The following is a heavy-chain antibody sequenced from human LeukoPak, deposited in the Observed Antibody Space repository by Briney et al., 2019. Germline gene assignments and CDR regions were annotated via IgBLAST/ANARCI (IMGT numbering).Heavy chain of an antibody. Sequence: PGGSLRLSCAASGFTFSSYSMNWVRQAPGKGLEWVSSISSSSSYIYYADSVKGRFTISRDNAKNSLYLQMNSLRAEDTAVYYCAIGSFHGRSDAFDIWGQGTMVTVSS. CDR3: AIGSFHGRSDAFDI. D-gene: IGHD1-1*01. CDR2: ISSSSSYI. V-gene: IGHV3-21*01. CDR1: GFTFSSYS. J-gene: IGHJ3*02.